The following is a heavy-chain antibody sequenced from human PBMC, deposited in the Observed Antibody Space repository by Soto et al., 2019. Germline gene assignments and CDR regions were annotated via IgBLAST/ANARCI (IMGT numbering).Heavy chain of an antibody. CDR1: GFTFSSYW. Sequence: DVQLVESGGDLVQPGGSLRLSCAASGFTFSSYWMSWVRQAPGKGLEWVANIKQDGSEKYYVDSVKGRFTLSRDNAKNSLQLQMNSLGAEDTAMYYCTTDDPINQYWGQGTLVTVSS. CDR3: TTDDPINQY. J-gene: IGHJ4*02. V-gene: IGHV3-7*03. CDR2: IKQDGSEK.